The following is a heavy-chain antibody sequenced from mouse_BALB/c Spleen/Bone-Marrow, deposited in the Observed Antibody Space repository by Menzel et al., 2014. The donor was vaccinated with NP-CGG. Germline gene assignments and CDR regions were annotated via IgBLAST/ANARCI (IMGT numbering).Heavy chain of an antibody. CDR1: GYTFTSYW. Sequence: LQQSGSELVRPGASVKLSCKASGYTFTSYWMHWVKQRPGQGLEWIGSIYPGNGSTNYDEKFKSKATLTVDTSSSTAYMQLSGLTSEDSAVYYCTPRLRYWGQGTTLTVSS. CDR2: IYPGNGST. V-gene: IGHV1S22*01. J-gene: IGHJ2*01. CDR3: TPRLRY. D-gene: IGHD1-2*01.